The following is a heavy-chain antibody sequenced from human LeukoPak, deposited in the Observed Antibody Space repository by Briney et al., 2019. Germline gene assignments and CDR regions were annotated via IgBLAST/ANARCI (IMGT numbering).Heavy chain of an antibody. D-gene: IGHD5-12*01. CDR3: ANERVDREGCFQH. V-gene: IGHV4-59*01. Sequence: SETLSLTCTVSGGSIGSYYWSWIRQPPGKGLGWIGYIYYSGSTNYNPSLKSRVTISVDTSKNQFSLKLSSVTAADTAVYYCANERVDREGCFQHWGQGTLVTVSS. J-gene: IGHJ1*01. CDR1: GGSIGSYY. CDR2: IYYSGST.